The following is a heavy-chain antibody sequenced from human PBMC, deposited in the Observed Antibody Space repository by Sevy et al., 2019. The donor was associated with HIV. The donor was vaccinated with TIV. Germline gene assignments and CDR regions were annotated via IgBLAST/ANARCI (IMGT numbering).Heavy chain of an antibody. CDR3: AREPCSGASCYYFYYHTMDV. CDR1: GGSISSFY. D-gene: IGHD2-15*01. Sequence: SETLSLTCTVSGGSISSFYCSWIRQPAGKGLEWIGRIYTSGSTNYNPSLKSRVTMSVDTSKNQFSLKLSSVTAADTAVYYCAREPCSGASCYYFYYHTMDVWGQGTTVTVSS. J-gene: IGHJ6*02. CDR2: IYTSGST. V-gene: IGHV4-4*07.